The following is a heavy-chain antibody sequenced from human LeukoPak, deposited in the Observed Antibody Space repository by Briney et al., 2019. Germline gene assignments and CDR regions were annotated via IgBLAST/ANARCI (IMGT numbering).Heavy chain of an antibody. V-gene: IGHV3-7*01. J-gene: IGHJ4*02. D-gene: IGHD4-17*01. CDR2: IKQDGSEK. CDR3: VRMGRYGDYDY. Sequence: GGSLRLSCAASGFTFSSYWMSWVHQAPGKGLEWVANIKQDGSEKYYVDSVKGRFTISRDNAKNSLYLQMNSLRAEDTAVYYCVRMGRYGDYDYWGQGTLVTVSS. CDR1: GFTFSSYW.